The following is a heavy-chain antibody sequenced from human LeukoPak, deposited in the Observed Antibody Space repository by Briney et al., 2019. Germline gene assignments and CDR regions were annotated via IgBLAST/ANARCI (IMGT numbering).Heavy chain of an antibody. Sequence: ASVKVSCKASGYTFTSYAMHWVRQAPGQRLEWMGWINAGNGNTKYSQKFQGRVTITRNTSASTAYMELSSLRSEDTAVYYCARDTHYGSGSLDYWGQGTLVTVSS. CDR1: GYTFTSYA. CDR2: INAGNGNT. V-gene: IGHV1-3*01. J-gene: IGHJ4*02. CDR3: ARDTHYGSGSLDY. D-gene: IGHD3-10*01.